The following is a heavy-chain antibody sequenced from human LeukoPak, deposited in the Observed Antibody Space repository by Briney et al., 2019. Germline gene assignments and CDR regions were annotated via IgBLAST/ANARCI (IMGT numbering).Heavy chain of an antibody. J-gene: IGHJ4*02. Sequence: GGSLRLSCAASAFTFSSYSMNWVRQAPGKGLEWVSSISSSSSYIYYADSVKGRFTISRDNAKNSLYLQMNSLRAEDTAVYYCARVRCSGGSCRYYFDYWGQGTLVTVSS. D-gene: IGHD2-15*01. CDR2: ISSSSSYI. V-gene: IGHV3-21*01. CDR3: ARVRCSGGSCRYYFDY. CDR1: AFTFSSYS.